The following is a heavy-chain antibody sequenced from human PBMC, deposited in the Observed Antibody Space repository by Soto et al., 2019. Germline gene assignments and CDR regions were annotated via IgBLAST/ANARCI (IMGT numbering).Heavy chain of an antibody. CDR1: GGSIIRDY. D-gene: IGHD2-2*01. Sequence: SEALSLTCTVSGGSIIRDYWSWILQPPGKGLEWIGYLYYSGSTNYNPSLKSRVTISVDTSKNQFSLKLSSVTAADTAVYYRARHLVYCSSTTCNPWFDPWGQGTLVT. J-gene: IGHJ5*02. CDR3: ARHLVYCSSTTCNPWFDP. CDR2: LYYSGST. V-gene: IGHV4-59*01.